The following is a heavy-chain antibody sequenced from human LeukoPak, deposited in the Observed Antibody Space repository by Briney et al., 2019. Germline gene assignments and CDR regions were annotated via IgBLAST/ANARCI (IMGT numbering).Heavy chain of an antibody. CDR1: GGSISSYY. CDR2: IYSSGST. CDR3: ARGLKQQLSNYYYYYGMDV. Sequence: SETLSLTCTVSGGSISSYYWSWIRQPAGKGLEWIGRIYSSGSTNYNPSLKSQVTMSVDTSKNQFSLKLSSVTAADTAVYYCARGLKQQLSNYYYYYGMDVWGQGTTVTVSS. D-gene: IGHD6-13*01. V-gene: IGHV4-4*07. J-gene: IGHJ6*02.